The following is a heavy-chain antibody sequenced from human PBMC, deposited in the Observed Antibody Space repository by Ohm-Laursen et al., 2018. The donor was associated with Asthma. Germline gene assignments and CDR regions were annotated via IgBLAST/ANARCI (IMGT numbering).Heavy chain of an antibody. V-gene: IGHV4-61*01. CDR3: ARLVWVQSMFDS. Sequence: TLSLTCAVSGASVGDSTWSWSWVRQPPGRELEFIAYMSYRGGINYNPSLQSRVTLSIDTSKNQVSLRLISVTAADTALYFCARLVWVQSMFDSWGQGNLVTVSS. D-gene: IGHD6-6*01. CDR1: GASVGDSTWS. CDR2: MSYRGGI. J-gene: IGHJ4*02.